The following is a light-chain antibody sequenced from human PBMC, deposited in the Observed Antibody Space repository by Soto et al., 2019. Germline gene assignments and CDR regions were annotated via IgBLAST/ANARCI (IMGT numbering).Light chain of an antibody. Sequence: DIQMTQSPSTLSASVGDRVTITCRASQSINSWLGWYQQKPGKAPKLLIYRASSLEGGVPSRFSGSGSGTEFTLTISSLQPDDFSTYYCQHYDSYSGTFGPGTKVDIK. CDR2: RAS. J-gene: IGKJ3*01. CDR3: QHYDSYSGT. CDR1: QSINSW. V-gene: IGKV1-5*03.